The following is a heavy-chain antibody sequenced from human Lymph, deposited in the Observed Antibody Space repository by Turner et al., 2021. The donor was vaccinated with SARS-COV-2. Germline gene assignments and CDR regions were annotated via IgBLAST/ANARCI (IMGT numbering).Heavy chain of an antibody. CDR2: IYRGGST. J-gene: IGHJ6*02. V-gene: IGHV3-53*04. CDR1: GLTVSSNY. Sequence: EVQLVESGGGLVQPGGSLRLSCAASGLTVSSNYMTWVRQAPGQGLEWVSVIYRGGSTYYANSVKGRFTITRHNSKNTLYLQMNSLRAEDTAVYYCARDLDTAGGMDVWGQGTTVTVSS. D-gene: IGHD5-18*01. CDR3: ARDLDTAGGMDV.